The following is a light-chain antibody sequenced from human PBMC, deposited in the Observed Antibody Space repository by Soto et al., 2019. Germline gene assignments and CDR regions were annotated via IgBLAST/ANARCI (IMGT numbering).Light chain of an antibody. J-gene: IGLJ2*01. Sequence: QSVLTQPPSTSGTPGQRATISCSGSSSNIGSKTVNWYQQLPGTAPKLLIYSNNQRPSGVPDRFSGSKSGTSASLAISGLQSEDEADYYCAAWDDSLNGVVFGGGTRSPS. CDR1: SSNIGSKT. V-gene: IGLV1-44*01. CDR2: SNN. CDR3: AAWDDSLNGVV.